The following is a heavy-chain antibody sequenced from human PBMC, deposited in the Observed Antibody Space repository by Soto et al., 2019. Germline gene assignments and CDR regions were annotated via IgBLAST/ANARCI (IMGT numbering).Heavy chain of an antibody. CDR1: GFTFSNYV. D-gene: IGHD3-10*02. V-gene: IGHV3-23*01. J-gene: IGHJ6*03. CDR3: AKEHTSAFAVHYMDV. Sequence: GGSLRLSCAASGFTFSNYVMSWVRQAPGKGLDWVSAMGGSGGSTYYADSVKGRFTISRDNSKNTLYLQMNSLRAEDTAVYYCAKEHTSAFAVHYMDVWGKGTTVTVSS. CDR2: MGGSGGST.